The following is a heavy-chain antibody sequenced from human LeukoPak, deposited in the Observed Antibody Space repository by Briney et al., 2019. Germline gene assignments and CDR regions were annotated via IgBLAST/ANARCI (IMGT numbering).Heavy chain of an antibody. J-gene: IGHJ5*02. D-gene: IGHD6-13*01. Sequence: SETLSLTCTVSGGSISGYYWSWIRQPPGKGLEWIGYIYYSGSTNYNPSLKSRVTISVDTSKNQFSLKLSSVTAADTAVYYCARAGEQQLVGWFDPWGQGTLVTVSS. CDR3: ARAGEQQLVGWFDP. CDR1: GGSISGYY. CDR2: IYYSGST. V-gene: IGHV4-59*01.